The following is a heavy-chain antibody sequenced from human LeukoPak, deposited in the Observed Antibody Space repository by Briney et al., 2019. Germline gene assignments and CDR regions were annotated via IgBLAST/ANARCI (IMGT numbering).Heavy chain of an antibody. CDR2: ISYDGSNK. D-gene: IGHD5-12*01. Sequence: GGSLRLSCAASGFTFSSYGMHWVRQAPGKGLEWVAVISYDGSNKYYADPVKGRFTISRDNSKNTLYLQMNSLRAEDTAVYYCATEWLLHAFDIWGQGTMVTVSS. J-gene: IGHJ3*02. V-gene: IGHV3-30*03. CDR1: GFTFSSYG. CDR3: ATEWLLHAFDI.